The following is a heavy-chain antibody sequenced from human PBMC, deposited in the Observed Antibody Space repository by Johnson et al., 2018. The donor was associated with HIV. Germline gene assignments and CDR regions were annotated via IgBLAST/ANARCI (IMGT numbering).Heavy chain of an antibody. D-gene: IGHD5-18*01. CDR2: IWKDGKTK. J-gene: IGHJ3*02. V-gene: IGHV3-33*08. CDR1: GFTFSTYG. CDR3: ARDGGFSYFAFDI. Sequence: QVQLLESGGGVVQPGRSLRLSCAASGFTFSTYGMHWVRQAPGKGLEWVAVIWKDGKTKYYADSVEGRFTISRDNSKSTVFVQMNSLRAEDTAVYYCARDGGFSYFAFDIWGQGTTVAVSS.